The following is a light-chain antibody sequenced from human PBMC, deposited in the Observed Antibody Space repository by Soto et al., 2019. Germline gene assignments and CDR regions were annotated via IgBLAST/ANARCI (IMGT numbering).Light chain of an antibody. CDR2: LEGRGSY. CDR3: ETWDSNSWV. J-gene: IGLJ3*02. CDR1: SGHNSYI. V-gene: IGLV4-60*02. Sequence: QSVLTQSSSASASLGSSVKLTCALSSGHNSYIIAWHQQQPGKAPRYWTTLEGRGSYNKGSGVPDRFSGSSSGADRYLTISNLQFEDEADYYCETWDSNSWVFGGGTKLTVL.